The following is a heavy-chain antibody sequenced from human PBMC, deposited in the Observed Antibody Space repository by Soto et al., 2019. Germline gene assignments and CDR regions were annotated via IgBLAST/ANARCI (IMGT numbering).Heavy chain of an antibody. Sequence: QVQLQESGPGLVKPSGTLSLTCAVSGGSISTSNWWSWVRQPPGKGLEWIGKVYRTGSTTYNPSLASRLTISVDKSKNQFSLKLTSVTAAYTAVYYCARARATIAAAAIFDCWGQGTLVTVSS. J-gene: IGHJ4*02. D-gene: IGHD6-13*01. CDR1: GGSISTSNW. CDR2: VYRTGST. V-gene: IGHV4-4*02. CDR3: ARARATIAAAAIFDC.